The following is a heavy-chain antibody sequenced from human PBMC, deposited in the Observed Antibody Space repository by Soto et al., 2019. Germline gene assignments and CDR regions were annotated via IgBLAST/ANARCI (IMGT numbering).Heavy chain of an antibody. D-gene: IGHD2-2*01. CDR3: ARAPLRLKDIVVVQLYAFDI. CDR1: GGTLSSYS. J-gene: IGHJ3*02. CDR2: IIPIFGTA. Sequence: GXSLKVSCQASGGTLSSYSIHRVRQAPWQGLEWMGGIIPIFGTANYAQKFQGRVTITADESTSTAYMELGSLRSEDTAVYYCARAPLRLKDIVVVQLYAFDIWGQGTMVNVSS. V-gene: IGHV1-69*01.